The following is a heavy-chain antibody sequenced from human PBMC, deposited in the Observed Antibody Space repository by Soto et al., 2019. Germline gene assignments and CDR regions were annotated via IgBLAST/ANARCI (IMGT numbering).Heavy chain of an antibody. CDR1: GDSIRNYY. V-gene: IGHV4-59*01. CDR2: FYNSGTT. J-gene: IGHJ4*02. D-gene: IGHD3-10*01. CDR3: ARDDSGRPATY. Sequence: SETLSLTCTVSGDSIRNYYCIWIRQPPGRGLEWIGFFYNSGTTNYNPSLKSRVTMSGDTSKNQFFLNLMSVTAADTAVYYCARDDSGRPATYWGQGILVTVSS.